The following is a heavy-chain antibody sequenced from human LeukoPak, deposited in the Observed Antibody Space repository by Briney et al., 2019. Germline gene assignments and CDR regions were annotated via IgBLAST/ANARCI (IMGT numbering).Heavy chain of an antibody. CDR1: GGSISSYY. CDR3: ARDSRRDGYNLDY. V-gene: IGHV4-59*12. Sequence: SSETLSLTCTVSGGSISSYYWSWIRQPPGKGLEWIGYIYYGGSTNYNPSLKSRVTISVDTSKNQFSLKLSSVTAADTAVYYCARDSRRDGYNLDYWGRGTLVTVSS. CDR2: IYYGGST. D-gene: IGHD5-24*01. J-gene: IGHJ4*02.